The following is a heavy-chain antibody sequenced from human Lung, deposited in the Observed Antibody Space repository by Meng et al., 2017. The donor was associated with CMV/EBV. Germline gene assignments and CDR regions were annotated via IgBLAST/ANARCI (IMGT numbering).Heavy chain of an antibody. V-gene: IGHV3-21*01. D-gene: IGHD6-6*01. CDR2: ISSSSSYI. Sequence: GGSLRLSCAASGFTFSSYSMNWVRQAPGKGLEWVSSISSSSSYIYYADSVKGRFTISRDNAKNSLYLQMNSLRAEDTPVYYCARDSSSSYYYYYYYYGMDVWGQGTXVTCYS. CDR3: ARDSSSSYYYYYYYYGMDV. J-gene: IGHJ6*01. CDR1: GFTFSSYS.